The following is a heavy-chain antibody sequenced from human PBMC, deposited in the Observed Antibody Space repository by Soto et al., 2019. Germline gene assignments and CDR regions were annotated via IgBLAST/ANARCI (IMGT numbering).Heavy chain of an antibody. CDR1: GFTFSSYA. CDR3: ASGTIVARQHLDY. J-gene: IGHJ4*02. Sequence: QVQLVESGGGVVQPGKSLRLSCAASGFTFSSYAMHWARQAPGKGLEWVTVISIRGGDEYYAESVRGRFTISRDDSKNTLYLQMDSLRVEDTAVYYCASGTIVARQHLDYWGQGTLVTVCS. V-gene: IGHV3-30*03. D-gene: IGHD6-6*01. CDR2: ISIRGGDE.